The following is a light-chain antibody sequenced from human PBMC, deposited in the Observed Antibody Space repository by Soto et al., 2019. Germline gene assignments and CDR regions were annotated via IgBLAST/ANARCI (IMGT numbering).Light chain of an antibody. V-gene: IGKV1-5*01. Sequence: DIQMTQSPSILSASVGDRVTITCRASRSVSSWVAWYQQKPGEAPNLLIFEASTLHRGVPSRFSGSGSGTEFTLTISSLEPDDFATYYCQHYDSHRGSFGQGTKLEIK. CDR3: QHYDSHRGS. CDR1: RSVSSW. CDR2: EAS. J-gene: IGKJ2*01.